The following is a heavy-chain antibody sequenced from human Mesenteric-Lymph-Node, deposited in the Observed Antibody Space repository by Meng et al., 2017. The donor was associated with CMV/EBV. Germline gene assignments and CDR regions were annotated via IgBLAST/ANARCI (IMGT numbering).Heavy chain of an antibody. CDR1: GVSISSYH. CDR2: LYYSGST. J-gene: IGHJ4*02. Sequence: SETLSLTCSVSGVSISSYHWSWIRQPPGKGLEWIGSLYYSGSTYYNPSLKSRVTISVDTSKNQFSLKLSSVTAADTAVYYCARLSTGRKADDWGQGTLVTVSS. D-gene: IGHD2-2*01. V-gene: IGHV4-59*05. CDR3: ARLSTGRKADD.